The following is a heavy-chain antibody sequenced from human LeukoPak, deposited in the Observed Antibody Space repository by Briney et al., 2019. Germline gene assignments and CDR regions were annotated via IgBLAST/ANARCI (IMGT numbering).Heavy chain of an antibody. CDR2: MNPNSGNT. J-gene: IGHJ4*02. CDR3: ARGYCSSTSCPRNYRGYFDY. V-gene: IGHV1-8*03. D-gene: IGHD2-2*01. CDR1: GYTFTSYD. Sequence: ASVKVSCKASGYTFTSYDINWVRQATGQGLEWMGWMNPNSGNTGYAQKFQGRVTITRNTSISTAYMELSSLRSEDTAVYYCARGYCSSTSCPRNYRGYFDYWGQGTLVTVSS.